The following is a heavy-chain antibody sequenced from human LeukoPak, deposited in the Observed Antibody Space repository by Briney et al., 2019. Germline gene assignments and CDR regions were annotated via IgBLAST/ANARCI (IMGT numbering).Heavy chain of an antibody. CDR2: ISTYNGNT. CDR3: AIRTGTYPYYFDY. Sequence: ASVKVSRKASGYTFTSFGLSWLRQAPGQGLEWMGWISTYNGNTNYAQKFQGRVTMTTDTSTRTAYMDLRSLRSDDTGVYYCAIRTGTYPYYFDYWGHGTLVTVSS. V-gene: IGHV1-18*01. CDR1: GYTFTSFG. J-gene: IGHJ4*01. D-gene: IGHD3/OR15-3a*01.